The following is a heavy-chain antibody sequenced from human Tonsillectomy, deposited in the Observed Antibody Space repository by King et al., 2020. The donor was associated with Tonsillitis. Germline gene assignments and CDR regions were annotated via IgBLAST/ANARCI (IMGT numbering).Heavy chain of an antibody. CDR1: GDSISSGSYH. J-gene: IGHJ4*02. D-gene: IGHD4-17*01. CDR3: ARHGTVTGKIDY. CDR2: IYFSGST. V-gene: IGHV4-39*01. Sequence: QLQESGPGLVKPSETLSLSCAVSGDSISSGSYHWGWIRQPPGKGLEWIGSIYFSGSTSYNPSLKSRVTISVHTSREQFSLKLTSVTATDTAVYYCARHGTVTGKIDYWGQGTLVTVSS.